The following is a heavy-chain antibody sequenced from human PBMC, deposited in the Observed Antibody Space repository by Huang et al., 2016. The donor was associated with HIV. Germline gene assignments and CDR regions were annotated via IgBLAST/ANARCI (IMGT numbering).Heavy chain of an antibody. V-gene: IGHV3-74*01. CDR2: INSDGSSS. J-gene: IGHJ4*02. Sequence: EVQLVESGGGLVQPGGSLRLSCAASGFTFSSYWMHWVRPAPGKGLVWVARINSDGSSSGYADSVKGRFTISRDNAKNTLYPQMNSLRAEDTAVYYCVRDPRIQSWLNYFDYWGQGTLVSVSS. CDR3: VRDPRIQSWLNYFDY. CDR1: GFTFSSYW. D-gene: IGHD3-22*01.